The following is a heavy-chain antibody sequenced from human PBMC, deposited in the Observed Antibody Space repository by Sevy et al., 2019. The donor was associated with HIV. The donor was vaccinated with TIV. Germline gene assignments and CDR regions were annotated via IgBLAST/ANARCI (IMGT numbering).Heavy chain of an antibody. V-gene: IGHV3-48*02. CDR2: ISTGSTTI. CDR1: GFILSSYS. CDR3: AIDPRDGGDY. D-gene: IGHD3-16*01. J-gene: IGHJ4*02. Sequence: GGSLRLSCAASGFILSSYSMNWVRQAPGKRLEWISYISTGSTTIYYADSVKGRFTVSRDNARSSLFLQMNSLRDEDTAVYYCAIDPRDGGDYWGQGTLVTVSS.